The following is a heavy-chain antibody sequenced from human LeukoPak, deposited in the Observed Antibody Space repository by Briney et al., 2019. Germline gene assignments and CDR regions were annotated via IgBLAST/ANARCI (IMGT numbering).Heavy chain of an antibody. CDR2: ISNSGDKT. Sequence: PGGSLRLSCAGSGFDFSTYGMTWVRQAPGKGLEWVSAISNSGDKTYYADSVRGRFTISRDNSKSTLSLQMNSLRAEDTAIYYCVTYRQVMLPFEAWGQGTLVTVSS. J-gene: IGHJ5*02. V-gene: IGHV3-23*01. CDR3: VTYRQVMLPFEA. D-gene: IGHD5-18*01. CDR1: GFDFSTYG.